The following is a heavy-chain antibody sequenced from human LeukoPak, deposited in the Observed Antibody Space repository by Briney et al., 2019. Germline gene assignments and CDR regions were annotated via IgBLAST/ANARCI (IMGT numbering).Heavy chain of an antibody. V-gene: IGHV1-2*02. CDR3: ATDGSGYYHFDC. D-gene: IGHD3-22*01. CDR1: GYTFTGYS. CDR2: INPNSGGT. Sequence: ASVKVSCKASGYTFTGYSMHWVRQAPGQGLEWMRWINPNSGGTNYAQKFQGRVTMTRDTSISTAYMELSRLRSDDTAVYYCATDGSGYYHFDCWGQGTLVTVSS. J-gene: IGHJ4*02.